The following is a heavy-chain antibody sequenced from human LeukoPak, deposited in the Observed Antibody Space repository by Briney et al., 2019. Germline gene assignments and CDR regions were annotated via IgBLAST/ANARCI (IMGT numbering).Heavy chain of an antibody. CDR2: INPNSGGT. CDR1: GYTFTSYD. CDR3: ARDTLGRSSSYYMDV. Sequence: ASVKVSCKASGYTFTSYDINWVRQAPGQGLEWMGWINPNSGGTNYAQKFQGRVTMTRDTSISTAYMELSRLRSDDTAVYYCARDTLGRSSSYYMDVWGKGTTVTISS. J-gene: IGHJ6*03. D-gene: IGHD2/OR15-2a*01. V-gene: IGHV1-2*02.